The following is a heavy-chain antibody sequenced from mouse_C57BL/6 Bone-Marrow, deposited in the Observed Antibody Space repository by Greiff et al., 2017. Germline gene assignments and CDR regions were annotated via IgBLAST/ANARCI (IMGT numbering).Heavy chain of an antibody. CDR2: IYPRSGNT. Sequence: QVQLQQSGAELARPGASVKLSCKASGYTFTSYGISWVKQRTGQGLEWIGEIYPRSGNTYYNEKFKGKATLTADKSSSTAYMELSSLTSEDSAVYFCARGDYYGYFDYWGQGTTLTVSS. CDR3: ARGDYYGYFDY. CDR1: GYTFTSYG. J-gene: IGHJ2*01. V-gene: IGHV1-81*01. D-gene: IGHD1-1*01.